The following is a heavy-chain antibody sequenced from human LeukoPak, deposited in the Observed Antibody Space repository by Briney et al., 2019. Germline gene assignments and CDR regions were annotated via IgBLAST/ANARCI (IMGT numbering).Heavy chain of an antibody. J-gene: IGHJ3*02. D-gene: IGHD5-24*01. CDR3: ARDGVEREMATSKDAFDI. CDR2: IYYSRST. V-gene: IGHV4-59*01. Sequence: PSETLSLTCTVSGGSISSYYWSWIRQPPGKGLERIGYIYYSRSTNYNPSLKSRVTISVDTSKNQFSLKLSSVTAADTAVYYCARDGVEREMATSKDAFDIWGQGTMVTVSS. CDR1: GGSISSYY.